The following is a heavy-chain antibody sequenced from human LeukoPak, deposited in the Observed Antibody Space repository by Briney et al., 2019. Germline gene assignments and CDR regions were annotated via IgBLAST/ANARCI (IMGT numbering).Heavy chain of an antibody. CDR2: IYYTGST. J-gene: IGHJ5*02. D-gene: IGHD4-23*01. CDR1: GGSVSSGSHY. CDR3: ARGKTWFAP. V-gene: IGHV4-61*01. Sequence: SETLSLTCTVSGGSVSSGSHYWSWIRQPPGKGLEWLGYIYYTGSTNYSPSPKSRVTISVDTSKNQFFLNLSSVTTTDTAVYYCARGKTWFAPWGQGTLVTVSS.